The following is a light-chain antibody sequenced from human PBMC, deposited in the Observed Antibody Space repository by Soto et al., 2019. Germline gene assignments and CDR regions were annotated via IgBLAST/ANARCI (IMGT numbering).Light chain of an antibody. CDR1: QSISDT. V-gene: IGKV3-15*01. Sequence: EIVMTQSPATLSVSPGGRATLSCRASQSISDTLAWYQQKPGQAPRLLIYGASTGATGIPARFSGSGSGTEFTLTISSLQSGDFAVYYCQQYNNWPGTFGQGTKVDIK. CDR3: QQYNNWPGT. J-gene: IGKJ1*01. CDR2: GAS.